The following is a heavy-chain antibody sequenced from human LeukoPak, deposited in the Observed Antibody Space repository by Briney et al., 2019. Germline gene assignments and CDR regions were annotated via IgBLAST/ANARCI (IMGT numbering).Heavy chain of an antibody. Sequence: GGSLRLSCAASGFTFNTYAMSWVRQAPGKGLEWVSAISGSGGSTYYADSVKGRFTISRDNSKNTLYLQMNSLRAEDTAVYYCAKPQDHCRGGSCPNTNFDYWGQGTLVTVSS. D-gene: IGHD2-15*01. J-gene: IGHJ4*02. CDR1: GFTFNTYA. CDR3: AKPQDHCRGGSCPNTNFDY. CDR2: ISGSGGST. V-gene: IGHV3-23*01.